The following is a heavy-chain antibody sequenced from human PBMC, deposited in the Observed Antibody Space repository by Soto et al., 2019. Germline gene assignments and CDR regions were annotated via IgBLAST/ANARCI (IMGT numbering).Heavy chain of an antibody. D-gene: IGHD2-2*01. V-gene: IGHV3-15*07. CDR1: GLSFSTAW. CDR2: IKRNNEGGTT. CDR3: TTSSTSYLNYYSGLDV. J-gene: IGHJ6*02. Sequence: EVRLVESGGGLVKPGESLRVSCVVSGLSFSTAWMSWVRQAPGKGLEWVGRIKRNNEGGTTDYAAPVQGRFTISREDSKNTLYLQMNSLKTEDTAVYYCTTSSTSYLNYYSGLDVWGQGTTVTVSS.